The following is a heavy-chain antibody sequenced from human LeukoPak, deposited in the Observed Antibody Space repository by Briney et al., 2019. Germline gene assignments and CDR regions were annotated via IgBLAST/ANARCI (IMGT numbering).Heavy chain of an antibody. Sequence: ASVKVSCKASGYTFTSYDINWVRQATGQGLEWMGWMNPNSGNTGYAQKFQGRGTMTRNTSISTAYMELSSLRSEDTAVYYCARGYDSSGYYFDYWGQGTLVTVSS. J-gene: IGHJ4*02. CDR2: MNPNSGNT. CDR1: GYTFTSYD. CDR3: ARGYDSSGYYFDY. D-gene: IGHD3-22*01. V-gene: IGHV1-8*01.